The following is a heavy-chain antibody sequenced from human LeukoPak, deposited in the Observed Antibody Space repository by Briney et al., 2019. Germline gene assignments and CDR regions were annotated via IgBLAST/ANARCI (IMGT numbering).Heavy chain of an antibody. Sequence: AGGSLRLSCAASGFTVSRSQMNWVRQAPGKGLEWVSVIYSGGSTCYADSVKGRFTISRDNSENTVSLQMNSLRAEDTAVYYCARDPVGAIGYGMDVWGQGTTVTVSS. CDR1: GFTVSRSQ. D-gene: IGHD1-26*01. J-gene: IGHJ6*02. V-gene: IGHV3-53*01. CDR3: ARDPVGAIGYGMDV. CDR2: IYSGGST.